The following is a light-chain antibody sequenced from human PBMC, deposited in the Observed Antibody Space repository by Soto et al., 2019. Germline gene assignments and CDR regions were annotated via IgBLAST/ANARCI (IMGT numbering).Light chain of an antibody. Sequence: DIVMTQSPDSLAVSLGERATINCKSSQSVLNSSNNKNYLTWYQQKPGQPPKLLIYWASTRESGVPDRFSGSGSGTDLTLTISSLQAEDVAVYYCQQYYSSPRTFGQGTKGEIK. V-gene: IGKV4-1*01. J-gene: IGKJ1*01. CDR3: QQYYSSPRT. CDR2: WAS. CDR1: QSVLNSSNNKNY.